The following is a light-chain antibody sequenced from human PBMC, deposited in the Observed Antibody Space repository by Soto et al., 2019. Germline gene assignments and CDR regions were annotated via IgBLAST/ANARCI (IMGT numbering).Light chain of an antibody. J-gene: IGKJ4*01. CDR2: EVS. CDR1: QSLLFFNGITY. CDR3: MQGTHWPLT. Sequence: EVVLTQSPLSLPVTIGQPATVSCRSSQSLLFFNGITYLTWFHQRPGQPPRRLISEVSNRDSGVPDRFSDSGSGTDFTLKISRVEAEDVGLFYCMQGTHWPLTFGGGTRVEIK. V-gene: IGKV2-30*01.